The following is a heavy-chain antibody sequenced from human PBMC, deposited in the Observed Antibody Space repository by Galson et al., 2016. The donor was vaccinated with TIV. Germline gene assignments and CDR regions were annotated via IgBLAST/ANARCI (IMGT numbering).Heavy chain of an antibody. CDR3: AKSGTNLIDY. D-gene: IGHD1-14*01. CDR1: GFTFGVYV. V-gene: IGHV3-23*01. J-gene: IGHJ4*02. Sequence: SLRLSCAASGFTFGVYVMTWVRQAPGKGLEWMSSISGSGGSVSYADSVKGRFTISRDNSKNTLYLQMNGLRADDTAVYYCAKSGTNLIDYWGQGTLVSVFS. CDR2: ISGSGGSV.